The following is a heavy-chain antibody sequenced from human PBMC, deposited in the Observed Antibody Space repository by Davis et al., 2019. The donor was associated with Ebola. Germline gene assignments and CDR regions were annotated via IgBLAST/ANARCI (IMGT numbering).Heavy chain of an antibody. V-gene: IGHV4-34*01. J-gene: IGHJ4*02. D-gene: IGHD5-18*01. Sequence: MPSETLSLTCTVSGGSISSYYWSWIRQPPGKGLEWIGEINHSGSTNYNPSLKSRVTISVDTSKNQFSLKLSSVTAADTAVYYCARGRRYSYGPVDYWGQGTLVTVSS. CDR1: GGSISSYY. CDR2: INHSGST. CDR3: ARGRRYSYGPVDY.